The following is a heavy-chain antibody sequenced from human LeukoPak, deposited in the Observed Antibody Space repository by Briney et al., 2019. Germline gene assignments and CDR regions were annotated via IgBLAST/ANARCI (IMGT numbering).Heavy chain of an antibody. CDR1: GGTFSSYT. CDR3: ARDTLRSGYDY. J-gene: IGHJ4*02. D-gene: IGHD5-18*01. V-gene: IGHV1-69*04. CDR2: IIPILGIA. Sequence: GASVKVSCXASGGTFSSYTISWVRQAPGQGLEWMARIIPILGIANYAQKFQGRVTITADKSTSTAYMELSSLRSEDTAVYYCARDTLRSGYDYWGQGTLVTVSS.